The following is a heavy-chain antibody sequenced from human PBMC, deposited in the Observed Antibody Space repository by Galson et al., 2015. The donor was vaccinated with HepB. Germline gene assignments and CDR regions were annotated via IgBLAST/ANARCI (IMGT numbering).Heavy chain of an antibody. J-gene: IGHJ4*02. CDR2: FGGYGGST. D-gene: IGHD3-10*01. CDR1: RFTFSSYS. V-gene: IGHV3-23*01. CDR3: VRWSGFGDQ. Sequence: SLRLSCAASRFTFSSYSMSWVRQTPEKRLEWVSGFGGYGGSTSHYADSVKGRFTISRDNSKNTLYLQMSSLRVEDTAVYYCVRWSGFGDQWGQGTLVTVSP.